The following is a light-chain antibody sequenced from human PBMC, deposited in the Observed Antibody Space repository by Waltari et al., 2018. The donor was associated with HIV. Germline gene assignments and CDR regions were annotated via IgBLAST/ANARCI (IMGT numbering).Light chain of an antibody. CDR1: ALPKQY. CDR3: ESAESSLWV. J-gene: IGLJ3*02. CDR2: KDS. V-gene: IGLV3-25*03. Sequence: SYELTQPPSVSVSPGQTARITCSGDALPKQYAYWYQQKAGQAPVLVIYKDSERPSGIPERFSGSSSGTTVTLTISGVQAEDEADYYCESAESSLWVFGGGTKLTVL.